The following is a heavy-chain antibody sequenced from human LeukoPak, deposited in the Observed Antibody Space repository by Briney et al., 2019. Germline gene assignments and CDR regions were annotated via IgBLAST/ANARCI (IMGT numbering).Heavy chain of an antibody. D-gene: IGHD6-19*01. V-gene: IGHV1-2*02. CDR3: ARLLLAVAGGYYYYYMDV. Sequence: ASVKVSCKAFGYTFTSNYMHWVRQAPGQGLEWMGWINPNSGGTNYAQKFQGRVTMTRDTSISTAYMELSRLRSDDTAVYYCARLLLAVAGGYYYYYMDVWGKGTTVTVSS. CDR2: INPNSGGT. J-gene: IGHJ6*03. CDR1: GYTFTSNY.